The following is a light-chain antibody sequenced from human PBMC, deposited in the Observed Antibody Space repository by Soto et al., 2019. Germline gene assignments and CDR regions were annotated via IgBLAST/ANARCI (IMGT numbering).Light chain of an antibody. CDR2: AAS. Sequence: EIVLTQSPGTLSLSPGERATLSCRASQSVSRSYIAWYQQKPGQAPRLLISAASSRATDIPDRFRGSGAGTDFTLTISGLEAEDFAVYYCQQYGSSPVTFGQGTRLEIK. J-gene: IGKJ5*01. V-gene: IGKV3-20*01. CDR1: QSVSRSY. CDR3: QQYGSSPVT.